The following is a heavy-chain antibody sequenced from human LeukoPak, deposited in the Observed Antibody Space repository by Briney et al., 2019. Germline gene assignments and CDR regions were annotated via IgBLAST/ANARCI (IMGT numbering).Heavy chain of an antibody. J-gene: IGHJ6*02. V-gene: IGHV4-59*08. Sequence: SETLSLTCTVSGGSISDNYWSWIRQPPGKGLEWIGYIYYSANTNYNPSLKSRVTISVDTSKNQFSLRLSTVTAADTAVYYCARHGTSSYYYYAMDVWGQGTTVTVSS. CDR2: IYYSANT. CDR3: ARHGTSSYYYYAMDV. D-gene: IGHD1-1*01. CDR1: GGSISDNY.